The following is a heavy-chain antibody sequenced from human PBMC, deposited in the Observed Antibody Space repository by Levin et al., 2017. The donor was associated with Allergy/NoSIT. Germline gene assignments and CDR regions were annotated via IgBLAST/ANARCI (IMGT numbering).Heavy chain of an antibody. CDR2: IYYSGST. J-gene: IGHJ6*02. Sequence: PSETLSLTCTVSGGSISSYYWSWIRQPPGKGLEWIGYIYYSGSTNYNPSLKSRVTISVDTSKNQFSLKLSSVTAADTAVYYCARVIKWGVVAARYGMDVWGQGTTVTVSS. CDR1: GGSISSYY. V-gene: IGHV4-59*01. CDR3: ARVIKWGVVAARYGMDV. D-gene: IGHD2-15*01.